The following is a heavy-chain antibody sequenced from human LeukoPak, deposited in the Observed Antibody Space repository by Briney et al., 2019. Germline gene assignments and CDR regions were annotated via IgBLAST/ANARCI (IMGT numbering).Heavy chain of an antibody. V-gene: IGHV3-30-3*01. D-gene: IGHD6-13*01. CDR3: AREEEQLVRSDYFDY. CDR1: GFTFSSYA. J-gene: IGHJ4*02. Sequence: GGSLRLSCAASGFTFSSYAMHWVRQAPGKGLEWVAVISYDGSNKYYADSVKGRFTISRDNSKDTLYLQMNSLRAEDTAVYYCAREEEQLVRSDYFDYWGQGTLVTVSS. CDR2: ISYDGSNK.